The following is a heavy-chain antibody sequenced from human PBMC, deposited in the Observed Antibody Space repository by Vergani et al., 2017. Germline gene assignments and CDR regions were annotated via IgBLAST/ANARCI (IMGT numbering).Heavy chain of an antibody. CDR1: GGTFSSYA. CDR2: INPNSGGT. J-gene: IGHJ4*02. V-gene: IGHV1-2*02. D-gene: IGHD2-2*01. Sequence: QVQLVQSGAEVKKPGSSVKVSCKASGGTFSSYAISWVRQAPGQGLEWMGWINPNSGGTSYAQKFQGRVTMTRDTSISTAYMDLSRLRSDDTAVYYCARGDCSSASCFVIDYWGQGTLVTVSS. CDR3: ARGDCSSASCFVIDY.